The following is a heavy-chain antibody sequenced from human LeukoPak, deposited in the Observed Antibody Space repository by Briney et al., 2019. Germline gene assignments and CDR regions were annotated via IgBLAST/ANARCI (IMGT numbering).Heavy chain of an antibody. CDR3: ARDLSSSSTAYFQH. Sequence: GSLRLSCAASGFTFSTYTMNWVRQAPGKGLEWVSSISSSDTFIYYADSVKGRFTISRDNAKNSLYLQMKSLRAEDTAVYYCARDLSSSSTAYFQHWGQGTLVTVSS. CDR1: GFTFSTYT. V-gene: IGHV3-21*01. CDR2: ISSSDTFI. D-gene: IGHD6-6*01. J-gene: IGHJ1*01.